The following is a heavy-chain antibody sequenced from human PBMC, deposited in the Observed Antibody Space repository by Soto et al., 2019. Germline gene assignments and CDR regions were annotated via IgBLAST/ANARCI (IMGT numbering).Heavy chain of an antibody. J-gene: IGHJ4*02. V-gene: IGHV4-39*01. CDR2: IHYSGYT. CDR3: TRHHPHHYDSSGYFDY. CDR1: GGSISSSSYY. Sequence: SETLSLTCTVSGGSISSSSYYWGWIRQPPGKGLEWIGSIHYSGYTYYNPSLKSRVTISVDTSKNQFSLKLSSVTAADTAVYYCTRHHPHHYDSSGYFDYWGQGALVTVSS. D-gene: IGHD3-22*01.